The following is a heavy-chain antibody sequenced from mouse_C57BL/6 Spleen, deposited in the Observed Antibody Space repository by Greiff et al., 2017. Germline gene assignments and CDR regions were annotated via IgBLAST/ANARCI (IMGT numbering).Heavy chain of an antibody. CDR3: ARGLTTVVADY. J-gene: IGHJ2*01. CDR2: IDPANGNT. CDR1: GFNIKNTY. D-gene: IGHD1-1*01. Sequence: VQLKQSVAELVRPGASVKLSCTASGFNIKNTYMPWVKQRPEQGLEWIGRIDPANGNTKYAPKFQGKATITADTSSNTAYLQLSSLTSEDTAIYYCARGLTTVVADYWGQGTTLTVSS. V-gene: IGHV14-3*01.